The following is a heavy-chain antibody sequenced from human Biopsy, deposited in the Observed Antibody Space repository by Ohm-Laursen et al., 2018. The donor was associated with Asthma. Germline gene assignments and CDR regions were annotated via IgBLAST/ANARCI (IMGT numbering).Heavy chain of an antibody. V-gene: IGHV1-2*06. D-gene: IGHD3-16*01. J-gene: IGHJ2*01. CDR1: GYPFTDYY. Sequence: GSSVKVSCKASGYPFTDYYVHWVRQAPGQGLEWMGRIDPNSGGTNYAQKFLGRATMTRDTSVNTAFMVLSRLRSDDTAAYYCARIKIRIGAGTDRYFDLWGRGTLVTVSS. CDR3: ARIKIRIGAGTDRYFDL. CDR2: IDPNSGGT.